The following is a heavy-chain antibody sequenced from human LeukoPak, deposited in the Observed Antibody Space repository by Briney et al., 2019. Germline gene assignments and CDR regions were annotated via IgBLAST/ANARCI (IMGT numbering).Heavy chain of an antibody. V-gene: IGHV4-39*01. CDR3: ARLWGYLKSSRSRNWFDA. CDR1: GASIASSAYH. J-gene: IGHJ5*02. Sequence: PSETLSLTCSVSGASIASSAYHWGWIRQPPGKGLEWIGSLDYRGTTYYSPSLKSRVTVSVETSTNRFSLRLTSVTAADTAVYYCARLWGYLKSSRSRNWFDAWGQGTLVTVSS. CDR2: LDYRGTT. D-gene: IGHD3-16*01.